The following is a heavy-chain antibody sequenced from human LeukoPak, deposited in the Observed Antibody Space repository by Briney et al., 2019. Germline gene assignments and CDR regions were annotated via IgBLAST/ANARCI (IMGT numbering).Heavy chain of an antibody. D-gene: IGHD1-26*01. J-gene: IGHJ4*02. CDR1: GFTFSSYS. V-gene: IGHV3-48*04. CDR2: ISSSSSTI. Sequence: GGSLRLSCAASGFTFSSYSMNWVRQAPGKGLEWVSYISSSSSTIYYADSVKGRFTISRDNAKNSLYLQMNSLRAEDTAVYYCARLSSGSYVWGYYFDYWGQGTLVTVSS. CDR3: ARLSSGSYVWGYYFDY.